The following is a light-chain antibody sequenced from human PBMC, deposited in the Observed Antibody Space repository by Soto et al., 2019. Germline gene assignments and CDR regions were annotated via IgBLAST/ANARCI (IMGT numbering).Light chain of an antibody. CDR3: CSYAGSYNFVV. CDR2: DFS. CDR1: SSDVGPYNY. Sequence: QSALTQPRSVSGSPGQSVTISCSGASSDVGPYNYVSWYHHHPGKAPKLLIYDFSKRPSGVPDRFSGSKSGNTASLTISGLQAEDEADYYCCSYAGSYNFVVFGGGTKLTVL. J-gene: IGLJ2*01. V-gene: IGLV2-11*01.